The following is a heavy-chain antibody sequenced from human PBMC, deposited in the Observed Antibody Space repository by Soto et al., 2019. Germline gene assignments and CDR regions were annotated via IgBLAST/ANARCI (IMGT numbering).Heavy chain of an antibody. CDR3: ARVGRRSPGMDV. J-gene: IGHJ6*02. CDR2: IYYSGST. CDR1: GGSISSGGYY. Sequence: QVQLQESGPGLVKPSQTLSLTCTVSGGSISSGGYYWSWIRQHPGKCLEWIGYIYYSGSTYYNPSLKGRVTISVDTSKTQFSLRLSSVTAADTAVYYCARVGRRSPGMDVWGQGTTVTVSS. V-gene: IGHV4-31*03.